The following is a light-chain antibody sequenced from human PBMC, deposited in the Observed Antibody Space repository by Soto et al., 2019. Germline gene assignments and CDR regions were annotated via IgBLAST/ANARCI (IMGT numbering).Light chain of an antibody. CDR1: SSDVGKYNA. V-gene: IGLV2-23*02. CDR2: EVS. CDR3: CSYTSSGSVV. Sequence: QSVLTQPASVSGSPGQSITISCTGTSSDVGKYNAVSWYQQHPGKAPKFIIYEVSKRPSGVSDRFSGSKSDNRASLTLSGXQAEDEADYYCCSYTSSGSVVFGGGTKVTVL. J-gene: IGLJ2*01.